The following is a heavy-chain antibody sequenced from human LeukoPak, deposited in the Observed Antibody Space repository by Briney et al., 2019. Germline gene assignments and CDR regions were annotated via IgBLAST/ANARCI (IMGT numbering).Heavy chain of an antibody. CDR2: INSDGSST. J-gene: IGHJ6*03. D-gene: IGHD1-26*01. Sequence: GGSLRLSCAASGFTFSSYWMHWVRQAPGKGLVWFSRINSDGSSTSYADSVKGRFTISRDNAKNTLYLQMNSLRAEDTAVYYCARGPGVGATEDYYYYYYMDVWGKGTTVTVSS. CDR3: ARGPGVGATEDYYYYYYMDV. V-gene: IGHV3-74*01. CDR1: GFTFSSYW.